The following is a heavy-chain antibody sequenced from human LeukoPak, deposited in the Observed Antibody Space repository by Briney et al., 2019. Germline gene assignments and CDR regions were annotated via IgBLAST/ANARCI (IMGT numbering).Heavy chain of an antibody. D-gene: IGHD3-22*01. V-gene: IGHV3-21*01. J-gene: IGHJ4*02. CDR3: ARDPFYYDAAGSDNY. CDR1: EFTFNNYS. Sequence: GGSLRLSCAASEFTFNNYSFNWIRQPPGGRLEWVSSISSGSTYIYYSDSVEGRFTVSRDNAKNSLFLQMNNLRAEDTAVYYCARDPFYYDAAGSDNYWGQGTLVTVSS. CDR2: ISSGSTYI.